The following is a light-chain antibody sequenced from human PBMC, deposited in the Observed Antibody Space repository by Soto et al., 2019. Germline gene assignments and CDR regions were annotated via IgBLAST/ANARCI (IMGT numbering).Light chain of an antibody. V-gene: IGLV2-14*01. Sequence: QSALTQPASVSGSPGQSITISCTGTNSDVGGYNYVSWYQQHPGKAPKLVIYEVTYRPSGVSNRFSGSKSGNTASLTISGLQAEDEADYYCSSYTAKSSLIFGGGTKLTVL. CDR1: NSDVGGYNY. CDR3: SSYTAKSSLI. CDR2: EVT. J-gene: IGLJ2*01.